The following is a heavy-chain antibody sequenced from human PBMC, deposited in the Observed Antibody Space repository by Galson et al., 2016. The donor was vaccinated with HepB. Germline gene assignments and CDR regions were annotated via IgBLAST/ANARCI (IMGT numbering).Heavy chain of an antibody. CDR3: TRDHPSSGAPGDYFDY. CDR2: INCSGGST. Sequence: SVKVSCKASGYSFTSYYMHWVRQAPGQGLEWMGIINCSGGSTSYAQKFQGRVTMTRDTSTSTVYMELSSLRSEDTAVYYCTRDHPSSGAPGDYFDYWGQGTLVTVSS. V-gene: IGHV1-46*01. CDR1: GYSFTSYY. D-gene: IGHD2-15*01. J-gene: IGHJ4*02.